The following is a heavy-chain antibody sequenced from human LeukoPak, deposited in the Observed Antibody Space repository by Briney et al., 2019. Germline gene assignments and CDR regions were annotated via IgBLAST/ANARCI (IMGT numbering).Heavy chain of an antibody. J-gene: IGHJ3*02. D-gene: IGHD1-1*01. CDR1: GGSLSSSCHY. CDR3: ARGSNIWNVNTFDN. V-gene: IGHV4-39*07. CDR2: IYYSGST. Sequence: SQTLSLTCTVSGGSLSSSCHYWGWIRQPPGKGLEWIGSIYYSGSTYHNPSLKSRVTISVDTSKNKFSLKLSSVTAADTAVYYCARGSNIWNVNTFDNWGQGTMVTVSS.